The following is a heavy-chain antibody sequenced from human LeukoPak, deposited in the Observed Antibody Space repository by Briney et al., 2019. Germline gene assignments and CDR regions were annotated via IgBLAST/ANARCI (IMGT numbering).Heavy chain of an antibody. CDR3: ARDFGIAAAKPDY. J-gene: IGHJ4*02. CDR2: ISAYNGNT. CDR1: GYTFTIYG. V-gene: IGHV1-18*01. Sequence: GASVTVSSKASGYTFTIYGISWVRQAPGQGPEWMGWISAYNGNTNYAQKLQGRGTMTTDTSTSTAYKELRSLRSDDTAVYYCARDFGIAAAKPDYWRQGTLVTVSS. D-gene: IGHD6-13*01.